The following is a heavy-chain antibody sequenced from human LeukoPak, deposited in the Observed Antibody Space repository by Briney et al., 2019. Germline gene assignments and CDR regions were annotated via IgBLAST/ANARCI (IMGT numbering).Heavy chain of an antibody. CDR3: ARAARAGAFKPSHDAFDI. J-gene: IGHJ3*02. V-gene: IGHV3-30*19. CDR2: ISYDGSEE. CDR1: GFTFSSYG. D-gene: IGHD2-2*01. Sequence: GGSLRLSCAASGFTFSSYGMYWVRQAPGKGLEWVAVISYDGSEEYYADSVRGRFTISRDNSKNTLYLQMNSLRVGDTALYYCARAARAGAFKPSHDAFDIWGQGTMVTVSA.